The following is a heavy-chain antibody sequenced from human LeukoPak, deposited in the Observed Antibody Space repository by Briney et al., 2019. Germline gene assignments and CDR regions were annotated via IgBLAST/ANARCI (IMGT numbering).Heavy chain of an antibody. CDR3: ARDFIVGAYYFDY. V-gene: IGHV3-30-3*01. D-gene: IGHD1-26*01. CDR2: ISYDGSNK. J-gene: IGHJ4*02. CDR1: GFTFSSYA. Sequence: GGSLRLSCAASGFTFSSYAVHWVRQAPGKGLEWVAVISYDGSNKYYADSVKGRFTISRDNSKNTLYLQMNSLRAEDTAVYYCARDFIVGAYYFDYWGQGTLVTVSS.